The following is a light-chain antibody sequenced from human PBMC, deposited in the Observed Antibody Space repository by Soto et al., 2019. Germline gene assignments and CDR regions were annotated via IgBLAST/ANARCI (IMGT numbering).Light chain of an antibody. CDR1: HRVSSNY. Sequence: EIVLTQSPGTLSLSPGERATLSCRASHRVSSNYLAWYQQSPGQAPRLLIYHASDRAAGIPERFSGSGSVTDFPLTISRLEPEDFAVYFCQQYSDSPSTFGQGTKLEIK. J-gene: IGKJ2*01. CDR2: HAS. CDR3: QQYSDSPST. V-gene: IGKV3-20*01.